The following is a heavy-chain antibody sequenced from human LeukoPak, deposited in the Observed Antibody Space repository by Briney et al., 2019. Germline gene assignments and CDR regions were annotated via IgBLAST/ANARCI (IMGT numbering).Heavy chain of an antibody. J-gene: IGHJ4*02. D-gene: IGHD1-26*01. CDR3: AKDRTPNGGSYDY. CDR2: IRYDGSNK. V-gene: IGHV3-30*02. CDR1: GFTFSNYG. Sequence: GGSLRLSCAASGFTFSNYGMHWVRQAPGKGLEWVAFIRYDGSNKYYADSVKGRFTMSRDNSKSTLYLQMSSLRAEDTAVYYCAKDRTPNGGSYDYWGQGTLVTVSS.